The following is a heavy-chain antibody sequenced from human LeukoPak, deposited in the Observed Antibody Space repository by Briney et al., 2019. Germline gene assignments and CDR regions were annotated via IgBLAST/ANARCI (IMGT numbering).Heavy chain of an antibody. J-gene: IGHJ4*02. V-gene: IGHV3-23*01. CDR2: MSGSGSST. Sequence: PGGSLRLSCAVSGFTYSNYAMSWVRQAPGKGLEWVSAMSGSGSSTWYADSVKGRLTISRDNSKNTLFLQVNSLRAEDTAVYYCAKDLYDSSGSRYDYWGQGTLVTVSS. D-gene: IGHD3-22*01. CDR3: AKDLYDSSGSRYDY. CDR1: GFTYSNYA.